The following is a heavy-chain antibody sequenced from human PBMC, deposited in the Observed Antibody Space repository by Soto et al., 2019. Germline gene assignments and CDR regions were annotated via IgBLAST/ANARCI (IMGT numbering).Heavy chain of an antibody. CDR1: GDSVSSNSAA. D-gene: IGHD3-10*01. Sequence: PSQTLSLTCAISGDSVSSNSAAWNWIRQAPSRGLEWLGRTYYRSKWYNDYAVSVKSRITINPDTSKNHFSLQLNSVTPEDTAVYYCARAVRLLWFGELLYPHFHYWGQGTLVNVTS. J-gene: IGHJ4*02. CDR3: ARAVRLLWFGELLYPHFHY. V-gene: IGHV6-1*01. CDR2: TYYRSKWYN.